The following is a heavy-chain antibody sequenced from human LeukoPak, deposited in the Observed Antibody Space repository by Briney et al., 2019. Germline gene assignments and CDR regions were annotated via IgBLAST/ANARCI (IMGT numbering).Heavy chain of an antibody. J-gene: IGHJ6*03. CDR3: ANALSSTTDSYYYMDV. CDR1: GYTFTGYD. D-gene: IGHD2/OR15-2a*01. Sequence: ASVKVSCKVSGYTFTGYDINSVPQATGQGLEWMGWMNPNSGNTGYAQKSQGRVTMTKNTSITTAYMELSSLRSEDTAVYYCANALSSTTDSYYYMDVWGKGTTVTVSS. V-gene: IGHV1-8*01. CDR2: MNPNSGNT.